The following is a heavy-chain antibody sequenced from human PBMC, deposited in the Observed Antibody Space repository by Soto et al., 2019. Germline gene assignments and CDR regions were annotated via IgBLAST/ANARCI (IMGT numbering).Heavy chain of an antibody. V-gene: IGHV1-69*12. J-gene: IGHJ6*02. CDR1: GGTFRTYA. CDR2: IIPIFGKV. CDR3: ANGAVAGTPTSYYYYGMDV. Sequence: QVQLLQSGAEVKKPGSSVRVSCEASGGTFRTYAISWVRQAPGQGLEWMGEIIPIFGKVNYAQKFQGRVTITADESTTTVYMDLRSLTSEDTAVYYCANGAVAGTPTSYYYYGMDVWGQGTTVTVS. D-gene: IGHD6-19*01.